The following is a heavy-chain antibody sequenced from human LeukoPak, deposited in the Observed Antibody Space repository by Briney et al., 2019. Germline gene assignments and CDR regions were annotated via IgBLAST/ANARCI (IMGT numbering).Heavy chain of an antibody. J-gene: IGHJ5*02. Sequence: PGGSLRLSCAASGFTFSSYAMSWVRQAPGKGLEWVSAISGSGGSTYYADSVKGRFTISRDNSKNTLYLQMNSLRAEDTAVYYCAKLPRPSNYSPWLDPWGQGTLVTVSS. CDR1: GFTFSSYA. CDR2: ISGSGGST. CDR3: AKLPRPSNYSPWLDP. D-gene: IGHD4-11*01. V-gene: IGHV3-23*01.